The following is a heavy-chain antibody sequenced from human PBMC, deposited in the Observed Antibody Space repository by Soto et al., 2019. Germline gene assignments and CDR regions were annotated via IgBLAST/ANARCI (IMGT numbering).Heavy chain of an antibody. V-gene: IGHV1-69*19. J-gene: IGHJ4*02. D-gene: IGHD3-10*01. CDR1: GGTFNTYA. CDR3: AREVQVHTPAFVY. CDR2: ISPMSGAA. Sequence: QVQLVQSGAEMKKPGSSVKVSCQSSGGTFNTYAMNWVRQAPGQGPEWMGDISPMSGAANYAPKFQGRVTITADESTGTSYMQLSSLTSKDTALYFCAREVQVHTPAFVYWGQGTLVTVSS.